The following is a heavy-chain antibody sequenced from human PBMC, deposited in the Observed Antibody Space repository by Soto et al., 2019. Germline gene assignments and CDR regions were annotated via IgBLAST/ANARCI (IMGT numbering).Heavy chain of an antibody. V-gene: IGHV3-7*01. J-gene: IGHJ2*01. Sequence: EVQLVESGGGLVQPGGSLRLSCAASGFTFSSYWMSWVRQAPGKGLEWVANIKQEGIEKYYMDSMKGRFTISRDNATTSLFLQMNSLRAEDTALYYCALIFGSPTSYWYFDLWGRGTLVIVSS. CDR2: IKQEGIEK. CDR1: GFTFSSYW. CDR3: ALIFGSPTSYWYFDL. D-gene: IGHD2-8*01.